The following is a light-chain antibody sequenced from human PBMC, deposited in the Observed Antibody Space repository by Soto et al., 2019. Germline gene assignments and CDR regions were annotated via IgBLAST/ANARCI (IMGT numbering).Light chain of an antibody. Sequence: LTDSPATLVFSPWEIGTLSFRASESVTNYSAWYQQKPGQAPRLLVYDVSSRATGIPARFSGGGSGTDFTLTISNLEPEDFAVYYCQPRSDWPWTFGQGTKVDIK. CDR1: ESVTNY. J-gene: IGKJ1*01. CDR3: QPRSDWPWT. V-gene: IGKV3-11*01. CDR2: DVS.